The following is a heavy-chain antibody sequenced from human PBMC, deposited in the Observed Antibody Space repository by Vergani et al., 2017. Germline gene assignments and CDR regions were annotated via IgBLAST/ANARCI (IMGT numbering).Heavy chain of an antibody. J-gene: IGHJ4*02. CDR3: ARDFPPPYYDSSGYIY. CDR1: GFTVSSNY. D-gene: IGHD3-22*01. CDR2: IYSGGST. Sequence: EVQLVESGGGLVQPGGSLRLSCAASGFTVSSNYMSWVRQAPGKGLEWVSVIYSGGSTYYADSVKGRFTISRDNSKNTLYLQMNSLRAEDTAVYYCARDFPPPYYDSSGYIYWGQGTLVTVSS. V-gene: IGHV3-66*02.